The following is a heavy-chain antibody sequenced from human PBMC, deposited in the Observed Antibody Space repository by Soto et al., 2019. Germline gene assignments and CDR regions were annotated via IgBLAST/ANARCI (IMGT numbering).Heavy chain of an antibody. Sequence: QITLKESGPTLVKPTQTLTLTCTFSGFSLSTSGVGVGWIRQPPGKALEWLALIYWDDDKRYSPSLKSRHTIYKDTYKNQGVLTMSNMDPVDTAKYYCGRGTMMQAFDIWGQGTMVTVSS. D-gene: IGHD3-22*01. CDR1: GFSLSTSGVG. CDR2: IYWDDDK. V-gene: IGHV2-5*02. CDR3: GRGTMMQAFDI. J-gene: IGHJ3*02.